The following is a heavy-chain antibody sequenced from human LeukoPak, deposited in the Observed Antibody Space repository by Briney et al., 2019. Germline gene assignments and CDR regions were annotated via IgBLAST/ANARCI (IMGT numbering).Heavy chain of an antibody. Sequence: GGSLRLSCAASGFTFSSYWMSWVRQAPGKGLEWVANIKQDGSEKYYVDSVKGRFTISRDNAKNSLYLQMNSLRAEDTAVYYCARDLMIPYYYDSSGYNDYWGQGTLVTVSS. D-gene: IGHD3-22*01. CDR1: GFTFSSYW. V-gene: IGHV3-7*01. J-gene: IGHJ4*02. CDR2: IKQDGSEK. CDR3: ARDLMIPYYYDSSGYNDY.